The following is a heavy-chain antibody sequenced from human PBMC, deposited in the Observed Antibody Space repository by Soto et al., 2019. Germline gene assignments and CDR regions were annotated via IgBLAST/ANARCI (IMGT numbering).Heavy chain of an antibody. V-gene: IGHV4-34*01. Sequence: SETLSLTCAVYGGSFSGYYWSWIRQPPGKGLEWIGEINHSGSTNYNPSLKSRVTISVDTSKNQFSLKLSSVTAADTAVYYCARGRGVQQLDLNWFEPWGQGPLVTVSS. D-gene: IGHD6-13*01. CDR1: GGSFSGYY. CDR2: INHSGST. CDR3: ARGRGVQQLDLNWFEP. J-gene: IGHJ5*02.